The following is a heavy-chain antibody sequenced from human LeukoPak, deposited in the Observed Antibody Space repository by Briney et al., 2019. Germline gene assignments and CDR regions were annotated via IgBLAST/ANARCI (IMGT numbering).Heavy chain of an antibody. CDR2: ISGSGDTT. J-gene: IGHJ4*02. D-gene: IGHD6-13*01. CDR3: AKDLRIAAAIFDY. Sequence: QPGGSLRLSCAATGFTFSSYAMTWVRQAPGKGLEWVSGISGSGDTTYYADSVKGRFTISRDNSKNTLYLQMNSLRAEDTAVYYCAKDLRIAAAIFDYWGQGTLVTVSS. CDR1: GFTFSSYA. V-gene: IGHV3-23*01.